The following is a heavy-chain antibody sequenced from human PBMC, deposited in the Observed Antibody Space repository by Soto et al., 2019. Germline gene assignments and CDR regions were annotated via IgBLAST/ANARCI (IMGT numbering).Heavy chain of an antibody. V-gene: IGHV3-23*01. J-gene: IGHJ3*02. CDR3: AKDRESITMIVVVITTSAFDI. CDR2: ISGSGGST. Sequence: GSLRLSCAASGFTFSSYAMSWVRQAPGKGLEWVSAISGSGGSTYYADSVKGRFTISRDNSKNTLYLQMSSLRAEDTAVYYCAKDRESITMIVVVITTSAFDIWGQGTMVTVSS. D-gene: IGHD3-22*01. CDR1: GFTFSSYA.